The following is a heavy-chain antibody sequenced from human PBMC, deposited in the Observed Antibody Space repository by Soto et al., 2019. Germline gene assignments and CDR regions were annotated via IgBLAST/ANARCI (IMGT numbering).Heavy chain of an antibody. V-gene: IGHV3-23*01. D-gene: IGHD6-6*01. CDR1: GFTFSNYA. CDR3: AKNGPQSGYSSSSTDLDY. J-gene: IGHJ4*02. Sequence: GSLRLSCAVSGFTFSNYAMSWVRQAPGKGLEWVSAISSSGSNTYYADSVKGRFTISRDSSKNTLYLHMNSLRAEDTAVYYCAKNGPQSGYSSSSTDLDYWGQGTLVTVSS. CDR2: ISSSGSNT.